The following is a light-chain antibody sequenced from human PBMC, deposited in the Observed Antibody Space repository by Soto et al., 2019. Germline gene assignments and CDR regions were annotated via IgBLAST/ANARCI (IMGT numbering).Light chain of an antibody. CDR3: QQYDFLPRWT. CDR1: QDISNY. V-gene: IGKV1-33*01. J-gene: IGKJ1*01. CDR2: DAS. Sequence: DIQMTQSPSSLSASVGDRVTITCQASQDISNYLNWYQQKPGKAPKLLIFDASNLETGVPSRFSGSGSGTDFSFTISSLQPEDFATYYCQQYDFLPRWTFGQGTKVEIK.